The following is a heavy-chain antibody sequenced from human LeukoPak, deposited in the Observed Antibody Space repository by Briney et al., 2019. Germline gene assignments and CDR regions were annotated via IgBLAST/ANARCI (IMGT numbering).Heavy chain of an antibody. CDR2: ISGSTYTT. J-gene: IGHJ4*02. D-gene: IGHD6-19*01. CDR3: AKDYSSGWQKSFDF. Sequence: GGSLRLSCAASGFTFSSYALSWVRQPPGKGLEWVSSISGSTYTTYYADSVKGRVTISRDNSKNTLYLQMNSLRAEDTAVYYCAKDYSSGWQKSFDFWGQGTLVTVSS. CDR1: GFTFSSYA. V-gene: IGHV3-23*01.